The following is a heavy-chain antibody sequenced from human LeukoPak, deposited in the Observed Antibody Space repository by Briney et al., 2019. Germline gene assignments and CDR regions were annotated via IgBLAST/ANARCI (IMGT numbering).Heavy chain of an antibody. D-gene: IGHD2-15*01. V-gene: IGHV3-23*01. CDR3: AKAGGGSGYQKLDY. J-gene: IGHJ4*02. Sequence: GGSLRLSCAASGFTFSTYAMSWVHQAPGKGLEWVSVISDTGGTYYADSVKGRFTVSRDNSKNTVYLQMNSLRGEDTAVYYCAKAGGGSGYQKLDYWGQGSLVIVSS. CDR2: ISDTGGT. CDR1: GFTFSTYA.